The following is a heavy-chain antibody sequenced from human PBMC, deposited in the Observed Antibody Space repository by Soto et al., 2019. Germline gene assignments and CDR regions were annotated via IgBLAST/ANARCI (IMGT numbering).Heavy chain of an antibody. V-gene: IGHV4-59*01. D-gene: IGHD5-18*01. J-gene: IGHJ6*02. CDR2: IYYSGST. Sequence: SETLSLTCTVSGGSISSYDCSWIRQPPGKGLEWIGYIYYSGSTNYNPSLKSRVTISVDTSKNQFSLKLSSVTAADTAVYYCARDGYSYGYSYYGMDVWGQGTTVTVSS. CDR3: ARDGYSYGYSYYGMDV. CDR1: GGSISSYD.